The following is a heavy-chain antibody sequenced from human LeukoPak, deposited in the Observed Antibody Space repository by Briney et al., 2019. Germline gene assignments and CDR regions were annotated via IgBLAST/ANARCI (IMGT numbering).Heavy chain of an antibody. Sequence: ASVKVSCKASGYTFNRYGISWVRQAPGQGLEWMGWISAYNGNTKYSQKVQGRVTMTTDTSTSTAYMELRRLRSDDTAVCHCARAPRGYCSGGSCFDSWGQGTLVTVSS. CDR1: GYTFNRYG. CDR2: ISAYNGNT. V-gene: IGHV1-18*01. CDR3: ARAPRGYCSGGSCFDS. J-gene: IGHJ4*02. D-gene: IGHD2-15*01.